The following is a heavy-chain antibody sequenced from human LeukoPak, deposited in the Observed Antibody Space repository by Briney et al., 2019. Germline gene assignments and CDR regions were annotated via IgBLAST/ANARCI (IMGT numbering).Heavy chain of an antibody. CDR1: GYTFTGYY. CDR3: ARPPGYCSISSCYTYGF. CDR2: INPNSGGT. D-gene: IGHD2-2*02. Sequence: ASVKVSCKASGYTFTGYYMHWVRQAPGQGLEWMGWINPNSGGTNHAQKFQGRVTMTRDTSISTAYMELSRLRSDDTAVYFCARPPGYCSISSCYTYGFWGQETLVTVSS. J-gene: IGHJ4*02. V-gene: IGHV1-2*02.